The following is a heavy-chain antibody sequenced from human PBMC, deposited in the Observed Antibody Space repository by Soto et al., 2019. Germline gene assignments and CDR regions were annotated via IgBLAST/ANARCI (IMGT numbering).Heavy chain of an antibody. V-gene: IGHV3-30*18. CDR3: AKDAPGXALYYDFWS. Sequence: PGGSLRLSCAASGFTFSSYGMHWVRQAPGKGLEWAAVISYDGSNKYYADSVKGRFTISRDNSKNTLYLQMNSLRAEDTAVYYCAKDAPGXALYYDFWSWGQGTQVTVSS. D-gene: IGHD3-3*01. CDR1: GFTFSSYG. J-gene: IGHJ4*02. CDR2: ISYDGSNK.